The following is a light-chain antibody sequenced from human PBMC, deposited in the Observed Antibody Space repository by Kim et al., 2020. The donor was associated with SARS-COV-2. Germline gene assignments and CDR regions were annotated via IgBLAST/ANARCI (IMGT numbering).Light chain of an antibody. CDR2: QDS. J-gene: IGLJ2*01. V-gene: IGLV3-1*01. CDR1: KLEDKY. Sequence: VSPGQTASLTRYGDKLEDKYACWYKQEAGQSPVLVIYQDSNRPSGFPARFFGSHSGNTATLTLRRTQAMYEAYYYCQASDSSTYVVFGGGTQLTVL. CDR3: QASDSSTYVV.